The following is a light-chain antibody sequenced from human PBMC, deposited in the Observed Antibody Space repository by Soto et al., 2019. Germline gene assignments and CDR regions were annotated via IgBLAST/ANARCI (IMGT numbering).Light chain of an antibody. V-gene: IGKV1-39*01. CDR1: QSISSY. CDR3: QQSYSTPRLT. Sequence: DIQMTQSPSSLSASVGDRVTITCRASQSISSYLNWYQQKPGKAPKLLIYAASSLQSGVPSRFSGSGSGTELTLTISSLQPEDFATYYCQQSYSTPRLTFGPGTKVDIK. CDR2: AAS. J-gene: IGKJ3*01.